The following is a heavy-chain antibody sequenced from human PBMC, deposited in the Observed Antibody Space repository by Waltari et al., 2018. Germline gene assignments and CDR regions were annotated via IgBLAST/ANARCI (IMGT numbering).Heavy chain of an antibody. J-gene: IGHJ5*02. V-gene: IGHV1-69*12. CDR2: LIPIFGAP. CDR3: ARRQLGGPLDP. Sequence: QAHLVPSAAEVKKPGSSVKASCKAYGGTSGRYATTWGRQAPGQGLEGMGGLIPIFGAPNYAQRFQGRVTITADESTSTVYMELSSLKSEDTALYFCARRQLGGPLDPWGQGTLVTVSS. D-gene: IGHD1-1*01. CDR1: GGTSGRYA.